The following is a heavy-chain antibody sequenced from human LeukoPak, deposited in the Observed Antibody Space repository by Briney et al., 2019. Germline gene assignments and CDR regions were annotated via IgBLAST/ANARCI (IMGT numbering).Heavy chain of an antibody. V-gene: IGHV3-30*18. CDR1: GFIFSIYS. J-gene: IGHJ3*02. CDR2: ISYDGSNK. D-gene: IGHD3-22*01. Sequence: PGGSLRLSCAASGFIFSIYSMNWVRQAPGKGLEWVAVISYDGSNKYYADSVKGRFTISRDNSKNTLYLQMNSLRAEDTAVYYCAKAVNSVYDSSGPIWGQGTMVTVSS. CDR3: AKAVNSVYDSSGPI.